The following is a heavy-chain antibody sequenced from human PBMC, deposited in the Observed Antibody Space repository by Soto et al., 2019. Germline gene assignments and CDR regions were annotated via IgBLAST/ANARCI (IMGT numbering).Heavy chain of an antibody. CDR2: VFHSGSV. V-gene: IGHV4-4*02. J-gene: IGHJ4*02. Sequence: SETLSLTCGVSGGSLSTPVWWTWVRLTPGKGLEWIGEVFHSGSVNYNPSLQSRVTISVDKSTNHFSLRLTSVTAADTAVYYCARKAWTRLDYWGQGALVTVSS. CDR1: GGSLSTPVW. D-gene: IGHD1-1*01. CDR3: ARKAWTRLDY.